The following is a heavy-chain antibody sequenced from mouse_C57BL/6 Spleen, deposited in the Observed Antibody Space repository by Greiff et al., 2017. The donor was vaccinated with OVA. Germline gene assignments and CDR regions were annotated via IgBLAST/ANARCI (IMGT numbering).Heavy chain of an antibody. D-gene: IGHD1-1*01. J-gene: IGHJ4*01. V-gene: IGHV1-52*01. Sequence: QVQLQQPGAELVRPGSSVKLSCKASGYTFTSYWMHWVKQRPIQGLEWIGNIDPSDSETHYNQKFKDKATLTVDKSSSTAYMQLSSLTSEDTAVYYCERHGDYYCSSLYAMDYWGQGTSVTVSS. CDR3: ERHGDYYCSSLYAMDY. CDR2: IDPSDSET. CDR1: GYTFTSYW.